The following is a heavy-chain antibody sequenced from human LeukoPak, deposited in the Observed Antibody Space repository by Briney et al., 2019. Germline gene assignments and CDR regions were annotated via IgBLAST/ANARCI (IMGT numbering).Heavy chain of an antibody. J-gene: IGHJ4*02. D-gene: IGHD3-22*01. CDR3: ARAGSYDSSGYPDY. V-gene: IGHV1-69*13. CDR2: IIPIFGTA. CDR1: GGTFSSYA. Sequence: GASVKVSCKASGGTFSSYAISWVRQAPGQGLEWMGGIIPIFGTANYAQKFQGRVTITADESTSTAYMELSSLRSEDTAVYYCARAGSYDSSGYPDYWGQGTLVTVSS.